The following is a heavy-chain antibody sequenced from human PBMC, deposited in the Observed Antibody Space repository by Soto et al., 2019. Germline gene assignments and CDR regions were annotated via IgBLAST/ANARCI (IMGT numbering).Heavy chain of an antibody. CDR3: ASATVVAATFDF. V-gene: IGHV3-21*01. CDR2: ISSGSSNI. CDR1: GVAFRSYN. J-gene: IGHJ4*02. Sequence: PGGSLTRSCAASGVAFRSYNMNWVRQAPGKGLEWVASISSGSSNIYYADSVKGRFTISRDNAKNSLFLQMDSLRAEDSAVYYCASATVVAATFDFWGQGTLVTVSS. D-gene: IGHD2-15*01.